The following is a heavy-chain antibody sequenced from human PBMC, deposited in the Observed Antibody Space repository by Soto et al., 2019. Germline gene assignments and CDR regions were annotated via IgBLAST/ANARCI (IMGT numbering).Heavy chain of an antibody. V-gene: IGHV4-4*07. CDR2: IYTSGST. Sequence: SETLSLTCTVSGGSISSYYWSWIRQPAGKGLEWIGRIYTSGSTNYNPSLKSRVTMSVDTSKNQFSLKLSSVTAADTAVYYCARGVTIFGVVTQFDYWGQGTLVTVSS. CDR3: ARGVTIFGVVTQFDY. J-gene: IGHJ4*02. CDR1: GGSISSYY. D-gene: IGHD3-3*01.